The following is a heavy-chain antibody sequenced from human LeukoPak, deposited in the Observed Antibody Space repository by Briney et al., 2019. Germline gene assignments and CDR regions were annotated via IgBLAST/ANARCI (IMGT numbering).Heavy chain of an antibody. CDR3: ARETRGAAGTIDY. D-gene: IGHD6-13*01. CDR2: VYYSGST. CDR1: VGSISSSSYY. V-gene: IGHV4-39*02. J-gene: IGHJ4*02. Sequence: SETLSLTCTVSVGSISSSSYYWGWIRQPPGKALEWIGNVYYSGSTYYNPSLKSRVAISVDTSKSQFSLKLSSLTAADTGVYYCARETRGAAGTIDYWGQGTLVTVPS.